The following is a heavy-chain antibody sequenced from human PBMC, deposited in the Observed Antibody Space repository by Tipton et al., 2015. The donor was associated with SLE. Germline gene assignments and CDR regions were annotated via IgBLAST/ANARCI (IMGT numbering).Heavy chain of an antibody. D-gene: IGHD4/OR15-4a*01. CDR2: FYHSGRA. V-gene: IGHV4-4*01. J-gene: IGHJ6*02. CDR3: ARSRAGGARRNGLDV. CDR1: GGSISTPFW. Sequence: TLSLTCGVSGGSISTPFWWNWVRQSPGKGLEWIGDFYHSGRANFNPARKSRATMSEAKSKNQFSLKVETVTAADTAVYFCARSRAGGARRNGLDVWGRGTPVAVSS.